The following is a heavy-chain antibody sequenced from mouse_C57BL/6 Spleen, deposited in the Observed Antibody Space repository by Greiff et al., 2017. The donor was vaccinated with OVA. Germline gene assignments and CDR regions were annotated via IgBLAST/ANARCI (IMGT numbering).Heavy chain of an antibody. D-gene: IGHD1-1*01. Sequence: VQLKQSGPELVKPGASVKMSCKASGYTFTDYNMHWVKQSHGKSLEWIGYINPNNGGTSYNQKFKGKATLTVNKSSSTAYMELRSLTSEDSAVYYCASGITTVVALDAMDYWGQGTSVTVSS. CDR2: INPNNGGT. V-gene: IGHV1-22*01. CDR3: ASGITTVVALDAMDY. CDR1: GYTFTDYN. J-gene: IGHJ4*01.